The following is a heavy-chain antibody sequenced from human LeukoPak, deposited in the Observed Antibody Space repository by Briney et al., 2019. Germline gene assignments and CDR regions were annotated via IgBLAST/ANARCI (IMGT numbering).Heavy chain of an antibody. CDR3: ARWYYYDSSGYSAFDY. CDR1: GGSISSSNW. D-gene: IGHD3-22*01. CDR2: VYHSGGT. V-gene: IGHV4-4*02. Sequence: SGTLSLTCTVSGGSISSSNWWSWVRQSPGKGLEWIGQVYHSGGTIYNPSLKSRVTISVDTSKNQFSLKLSSVTAADTAVYYCARWYYYDSSGYSAFDYWGQGTLVTVSS. J-gene: IGHJ4*02.